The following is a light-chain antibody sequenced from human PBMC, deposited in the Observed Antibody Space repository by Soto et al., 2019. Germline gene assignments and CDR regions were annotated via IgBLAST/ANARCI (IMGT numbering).Light chain of an antibody. Sequence: EIVLTQSPGTLSLSPGERATLSCRASESVRSYLAWYQQKPGQAPRLLIYNASKRATGIPARFSGSGSGTDFTLTVSSLEPEDFAIYYCQQRRDWEFTFGPGTRVDIK. CDR3: QQRRDWEFT. V-gene: IGKV3-11*01. J-gene: IGKJ3*01. CDR1: ESVRSY. CDR2: NAS.